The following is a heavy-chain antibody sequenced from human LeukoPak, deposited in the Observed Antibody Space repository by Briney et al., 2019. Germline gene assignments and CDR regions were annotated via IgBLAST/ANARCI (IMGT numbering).Heavy chain of an antibody. V-gene: IGHV3-21*01. CDR1: GFTFSSYS. Sequence: GGSLRLSCAASGFTFSSYSMNWVRQAPGKGLEWVSSISSSSSYIYYADSVKGRFTISRDNAKNSLYLQMNSLRAEDTAVYYCARETYSSSWSYYFDYWGQGTLDTVSS. CDR2: ISSSSSYI. CDR3: ARETYSSSWSYYFDY. D-gene: IGHD6-13*01. J-gene: IGHJ4*02.